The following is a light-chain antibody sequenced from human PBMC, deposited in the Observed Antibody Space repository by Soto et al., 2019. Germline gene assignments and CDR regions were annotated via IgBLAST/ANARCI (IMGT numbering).Light chain of an antibody. CDR3: SSYTSSSTLLYV. CDR2: DVS. CDR1: SSDVGGYNY. Sequence: QSALTQPASVSGSPGQSITISCTGTSSDVGGYNYVSWYQQHQGKAPKLMIYDVSNRPSGVSNRFSGSKSGNTASLTISGLPAEDEADYYCSSYTSSSTLLYVFGTGTKLTVL. J-gene: IGLJ1*01. V-gene: IGLV2-14*01.